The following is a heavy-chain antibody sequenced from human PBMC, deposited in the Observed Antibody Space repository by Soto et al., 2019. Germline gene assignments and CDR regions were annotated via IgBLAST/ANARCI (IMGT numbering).Heavy chain of an antibody. V-gene: IGHV3-13*01. CDR3: ARGYDWPKDYYMDV. J-gene: IGHJ6*03. D-gene: IGHD1-1*01. Sequence: SLRLSCAASGFTFSSYDMHWVRQATGKGLEWVSAIGTAGDTYYPGSVKGRFTISRENAKNSLYLQMNSLRAGDTAVYYCARGYDWPKDYYMDVWGKGTTVTVSS. CDR1: GFTFSSYD. CDR2: IGTAGDT.